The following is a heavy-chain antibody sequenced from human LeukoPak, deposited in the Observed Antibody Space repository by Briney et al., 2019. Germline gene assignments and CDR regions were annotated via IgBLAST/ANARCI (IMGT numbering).Heavy chain of an antibody. CDR2: INHSGSA. Sequence: SETLSLTCAVYGGSFSGYYWSWIRQPPGKGLEWIGEINHSGSANYNPSLKSRVTISVDTSKNQFSLKLSSVTAADTAVYYCARVLRGGNSGYAFDIWGQGTMVTVSS. V-gene: IGHV4-34*01. J-gene: IGHJ3*02. CDR1: GGSFSGYY. CDR3: ARVLRGGNSGYAFDI. D-gene: IGHD4-23*01.